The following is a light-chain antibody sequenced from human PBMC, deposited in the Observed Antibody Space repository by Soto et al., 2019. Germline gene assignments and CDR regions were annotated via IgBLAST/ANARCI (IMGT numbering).Light chain of an antibody. J-gene: IGLJ1*01. Sequence: SALTQPASVSGSPGQSITISCTGTSSDVGGYNYASRYQQQPGKAPKFMIYDVTNRPSGVSKRFSGSKSGNTASLTISGLQAEDEADYYCCSYTTSNTRQIVFGTGTKVTVL. V-gene: IGLV2-14*01. CDR1: SSDVGGYNY. CDR2: DVT. CDR3: CSYTTSNTRQIV.